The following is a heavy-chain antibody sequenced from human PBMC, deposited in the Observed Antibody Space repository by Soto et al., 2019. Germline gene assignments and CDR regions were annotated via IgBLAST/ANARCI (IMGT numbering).Heavy chain of an antibody. CDR1: GFTFSSYG. V-gene: IGHV3-33*01. CDR3: ARDVWCIAAAGRFPYNWFDP. J-gene: IGHJ5*02. D-gene: IGHD6-13*01. Sequence: QVQLVESGGGVVQPGRSLRLSCAASGFTFSSYGMHWVRQAPGKGLEWVAVIWYDGSNKYYADSVKGRFTISRDNSKNRRYLQMNSLRAEDTAVYYCARDVWCIAAAGRFPYNWFDPWGQGTLVAVSS. CDR2: IWYDGSNK.